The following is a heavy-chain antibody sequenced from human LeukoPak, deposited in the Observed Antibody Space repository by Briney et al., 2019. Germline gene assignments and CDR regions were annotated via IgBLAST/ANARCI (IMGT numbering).Heavy chain of an antibody. J-gene: IGHJ3*02. V-gene: IGHV1-46*01. CDR1: GYTFTSYY. D-gene: IGHD3-10*01. Sequence: GASVKVSCKASGYTFTSYYMHWVRQAPGQGLEWMGIINPSGGSTSYAQKFQGRVTMTRDTSTSTVYMELSSLRSEDTAVYFCASLGNTSGSYWVGPRGAFDIWGQGTMVTVSP. CDR2: INPSGGST. CDR3: ASLGNTSGSYWVGPRGAFDI.